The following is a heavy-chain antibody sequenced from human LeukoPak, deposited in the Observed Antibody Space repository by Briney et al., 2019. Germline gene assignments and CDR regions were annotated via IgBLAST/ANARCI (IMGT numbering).Heavy chain of an antibody. J-gene: IGHJ6*04. CDR2: ISAYNGNT. CDR1: GYTVTSYG. CDR3: ARDERAGSGSYKYYYYGMDV. V-gene: IGHV1-18*04. D-gene: IGHD3-10*01. Sequence: ASVKVSCKASGYTVTSYGISWVRQAPGQGLEWMGWISAYNGNTNYAQKLQGRVTMTTDTSTSTAYMELRSLRSDDTAVYYCARDERAGSGSYKYYYYGMDVWGKGTTVTVSS.